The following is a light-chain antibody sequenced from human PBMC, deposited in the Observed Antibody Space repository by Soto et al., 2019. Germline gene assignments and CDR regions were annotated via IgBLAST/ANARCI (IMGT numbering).Light chain of an antibody. CDR1: QSVDRY. CDR2: DTA. CDR3: QQGSNWYT. J-gene: IGKJ2*01. Sequence: EIVLTQSPATLSLSPGDRATLSCRASQSVDRYLAWYQEKHGQAPRLLIYDTADRATGIPDRFSGSGSGTDFTLTISSLEPEDFAVYYCQQGSNWYTFGQGTKLEIK. V-gene: IGKV3-11*01.